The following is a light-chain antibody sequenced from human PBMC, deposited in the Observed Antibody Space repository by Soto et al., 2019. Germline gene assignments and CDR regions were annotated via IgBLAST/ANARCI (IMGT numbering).Light chain of an antibody. CDR2: GSS. V-gene: IGKV3-15*01. CDR3: QQYSNWPPAIT. J-gene: IGKJ5*01. Sequence: EIVLTQSPATLSVSPGERATLSCRATETISTNLAWFQRKPGQPPRLLIYGSSTRATGVPDRFGGSGSGTEFTLIISSLQSEDVALYYCQQYSNWPPAITFGQGTRLEIK. CDR1: ETISTN.